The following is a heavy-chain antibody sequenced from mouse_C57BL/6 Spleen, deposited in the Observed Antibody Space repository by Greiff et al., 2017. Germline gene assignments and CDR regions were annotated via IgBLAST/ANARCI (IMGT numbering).Heavy chain of an antibody. D-gene: IGHD2-4*01. CDR1: GYAFTNYL. CDR3: SRLYDYFYAMDY. J-gene: IGHJ4*01. V-gene: IGHV1-54*01. Sequence: QVQLQQSGAELVRPGTSVKVSCKASGYAFTNYLLEWVKQRPGQGLEWIGVINPGSGGTNYNEKFKGKATLTADQSSSTAYMQLSSLTSEDSAVYFCSRLYDYFYAMDYWGQGTSVTVSS. CDR2: INPGSGGT.